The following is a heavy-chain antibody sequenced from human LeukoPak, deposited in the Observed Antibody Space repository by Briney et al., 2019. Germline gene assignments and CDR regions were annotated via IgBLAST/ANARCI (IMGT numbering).Heavy chain of an antibody. CDR1: GFTFSSHW. D-gene: IGHD6-13*01. Sequence: PGGSLRLSCAASGFTFSSHWMHWVRQAPGKGLVWVSRISTDGSRTNYADSVKGRFTISRDDAKNTLYLQMNSLRAEDTAVYYCAREALSSSWYGPDYWGQGTLVTVSA. J-gene: IGHJ4*02. V-gene: IGHV3-74*01. CDR2: ISTDGSRT. CDR3: AREALSSSWYGPDY.